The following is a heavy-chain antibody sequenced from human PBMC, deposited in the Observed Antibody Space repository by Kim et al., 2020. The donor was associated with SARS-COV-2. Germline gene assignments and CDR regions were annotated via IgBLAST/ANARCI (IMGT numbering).Heavy chain of an antibody. CDR2: IYYTGFT. V-gene: IGHV4-39*01. J-gene: IGHJ4*02. Sequence: SETLSLTCTVSGASVSSSNNYWVWIRQPPGKGLEWIATIYYTGFTSYSPSLKSRVTMSVDTSKNQFSLNLSSVIAADTALYYCARRIASHRRRGFDSWGQGTLVTVSS. CDR1: GASVSSSNNY. CDR3: ARRIASHRRRGFDS. D-gene: IGHD6-13*01.